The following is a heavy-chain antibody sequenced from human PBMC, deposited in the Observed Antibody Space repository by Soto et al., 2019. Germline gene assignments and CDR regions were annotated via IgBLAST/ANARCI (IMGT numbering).Heavy chain of an antibody. V-gene: IGHV1-3*01. J-gene: IGHJ4*02. CDR1: GYTFTTFF. CDR2: INPANGDT. CDR3: ARGPSTGCFDS. Sequence: VKVSCKTSGYTFTTFFLHWMRQAPGQRLEWMGWINPANGDTMYSQKFLGRVSNTRDTSATTAYMELTSLTSEDTAIYYCARGPSTGCFDSWGQGTLVTVSS. D-gene: IGHD1-1*01.